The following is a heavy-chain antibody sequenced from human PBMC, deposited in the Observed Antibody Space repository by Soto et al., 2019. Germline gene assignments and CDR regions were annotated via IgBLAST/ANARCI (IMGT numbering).Heavy chain of an antibody. Sequence: QITLKESGPTLVRPAQTLTLTCAFSGFSLTTYDMGVAWIRQPPGKALEWLALIYWDDDKRYSPSLKDRLAISKDTSRNQVGLTITNMDPGDTATYFCAHAGDYDLLTFDHWGPGTLVTVSS. J-gene: IGHJ4*02. CDR1: GFSLTTYDMG. D-gene: IGHD4-17*01. CDR3: AHAGDYDLLTFDH. CDR2: IYWDDDK. V-gene: IGHV2-5*02.